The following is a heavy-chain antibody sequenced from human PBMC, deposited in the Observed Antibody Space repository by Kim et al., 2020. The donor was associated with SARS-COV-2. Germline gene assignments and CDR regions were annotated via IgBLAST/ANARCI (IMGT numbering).Heavy chain of an antibody. CDR3: ARDKIIRDSYNWKTRGFDY. V-gene: IGHV3-33*01. J-gene: IGHJ4*02. D-gene: IGHD1-20*01. CDR1: GFTFSSYG. Sequence: GGSLRLSCAASGFTFSSYGMHWVRQAPGKGLEWVAVIWYDGSNKYYADSVKGRFTISRDNSKNTLYLQMNSLRAEDTAVYYCARDKIIRDSYNWKTRGFDYWGQGTLVTVSS. CDR2: IWYDGSNK.